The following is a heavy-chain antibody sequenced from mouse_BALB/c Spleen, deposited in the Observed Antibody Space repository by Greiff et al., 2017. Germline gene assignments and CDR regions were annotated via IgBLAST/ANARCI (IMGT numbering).Heavy chain of an antibody. V-gene: IGHV1-7*01. Sequence: QVQLQQSGAELAKPGASVKMSCKASGYTFTSYWMHWVKQRPGQGLEWIGYINPSTGYTEYNQKFKDKATLTADKSSSTAYMQLSSLTSEDSAVYYCARSYDYDGWFAYWGQGTLVTVSA. CDR3: ARSYDYDGWFAY. CDR1: GYTFTSYW. D-gene: IGHD2-4*01. CDR2: INPSTGYT. J-gene: IGHJ3*01.